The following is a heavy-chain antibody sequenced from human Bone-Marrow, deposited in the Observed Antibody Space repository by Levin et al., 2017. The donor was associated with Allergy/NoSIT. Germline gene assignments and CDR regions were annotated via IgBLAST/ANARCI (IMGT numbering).Heavy chain of an antibody. CDR2: IHRSGGT. J-gene: IGHJ4*02. CDR3: TTNGYYCLDH. CDR1: GGSFSDYW. V-gene: IGHV4-34*01. Sequence: SQTLSLTCGVYGGSFSDYWWSWIRQPPGKGLEWIGEIHRSGGTNYNPSLKSRVSISVDTSKNQFSLKLNSVTAADTAVYYCTTNGYYCLDHWGQGSLVTVSS. D-gene: IGHD3-3*01.